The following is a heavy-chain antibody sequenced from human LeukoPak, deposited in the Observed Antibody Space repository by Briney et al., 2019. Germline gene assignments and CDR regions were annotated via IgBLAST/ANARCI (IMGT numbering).Heavy chain of an antibody. D-gene: IGHD3-22*01. Sequence: GGSLRLSCAASGFTVSSNYMNWVRQAPGRGLEWVSVIYSGGSTYYADSVKGRFTISRDNSKNTVYLQMNSLRAEDTAVYYCARYYYDSSGYPYYFDYWGQGTLVTVSS. CDR3: ARYYYDSSGYPYYFDY. V-gene: IGHV3-53*01. CDR2: IYSGGST. CDR1: GFTVSSNY. J-gene: IGHJ4*02.